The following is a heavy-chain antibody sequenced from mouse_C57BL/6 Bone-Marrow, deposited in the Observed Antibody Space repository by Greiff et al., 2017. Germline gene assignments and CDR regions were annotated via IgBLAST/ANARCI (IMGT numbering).Heavy chain of an antibody. CDR3: ARGNSKGYFDV. CDR1: GFNIKDYY. CDR2: IDPEDGAT. V-gene: IGHV14-2*01. D-gene: IGHD2-5*01. Sequence: VQLKESGAELVKPGASVTLSCTASGFNIKDYYMHWVKQRTEQGLEWIGRIDPEDGATKYAPKFQGKATITADTSSNTAYPQLSSLTSEDTAVYYCARGNSKGYFDVWGTGTTVTVSS. J-gene: IGHJ1*03.